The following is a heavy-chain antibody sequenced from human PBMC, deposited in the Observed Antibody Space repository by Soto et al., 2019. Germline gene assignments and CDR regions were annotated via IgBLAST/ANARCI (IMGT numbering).Heavy chain of an antibody. J-gene: IGHJ3*02. Sequence: SETLSLTCTVSGGSISSYYWSWIRQPPGKGLEWIGYIYYSGSTNYNPSLKSRVTISVDTSKNQFSLKLSSVTAADTAVYYCARGDLWFGEISLFDIWGQGTMVTVSS. V-gene: IGHV4-59*08. CDR3: ARGDLWFGEISLFDI. CDR1: GGSISSYY. D-gene: IGHD3-10*01. CDR2: IYYSGST.